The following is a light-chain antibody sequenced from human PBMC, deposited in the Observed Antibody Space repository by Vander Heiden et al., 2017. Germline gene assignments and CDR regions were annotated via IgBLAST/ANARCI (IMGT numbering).Light chain of an antibody. V-gene: IGLV1-47*02. CDR3: AAWDDSLSGWV. CDR1: SSNIGSNY. J-gene: IGLJ3*02. Sequence: QSVLTQPPSASGTPGQRVTISCSGSSSNIGSNYAYWYQQLPGTAPKLLIYSNNQRPSGVPDRFSGSKSGTSAPLAISGLRSEDEADYYCAAWDDSLSGWVFGGGTKLTVL. CDR2: SNN.